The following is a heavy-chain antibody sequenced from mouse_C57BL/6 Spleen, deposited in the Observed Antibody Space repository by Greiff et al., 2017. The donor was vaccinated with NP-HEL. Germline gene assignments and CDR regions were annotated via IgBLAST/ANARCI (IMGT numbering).Heavy chain of an antibody. V-gene: IGHV1-18*01. D-gene: IGHD1-1*01. CDR2: INPNNGGT. J-gene: IGHJ1*03. Sequence: EVQLQQSGPELVKPGASVKIPCKASGYTFTDYNMDWVKQSHGKSLEWIGDINPNNGGTIYNQKFKGKATLTVDKSSSTAYMELRSRTSEDTAVYYCARSDTTVVADWYFGVWGTGTTVTVSS. CDR3: ARSDTTVVADWYFGV. CDR1: GYTFTDYN.